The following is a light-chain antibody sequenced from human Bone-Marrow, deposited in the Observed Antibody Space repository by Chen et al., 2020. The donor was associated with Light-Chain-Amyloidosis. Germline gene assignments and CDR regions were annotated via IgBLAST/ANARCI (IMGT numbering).Light chain of an antibody. CDR2: RDT. J-gene: IGLJ2*01. CDR3: QSADSSGTYEVI. Sequence: SYALTQPPSVSVSPGQTARITCSGDDLPTKYAYGYQQKPGQAPVLVIHRDTERPSGISERVSGSSSGTTATLTISGVQAEDEADYHCQSADSSGTYEVIFGGGTKLTVL. V-gene: IGLV3-25*03. CDR1: DLPTKY.